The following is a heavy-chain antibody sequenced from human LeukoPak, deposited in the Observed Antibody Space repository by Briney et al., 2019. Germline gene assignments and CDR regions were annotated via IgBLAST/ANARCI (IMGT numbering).Heavy chain of an antibody. J-gene: IGHJ5*02. CDR1: GGSFSGYY. CDR2: IGGRGGST. D-gene: IGHD3-16*01. V-gene: IGHV3-23*01. CDR3: GKEGGA. Sequence: ETLSLTCAVYGGSFSGYYWSWIRQPPGKGPEWVSAIGGRGGSTYYADSVGGRFSISRDNSKDMVYLQMNSLKVEDTATYYCGKEGGAWGQGTKVTVSS.